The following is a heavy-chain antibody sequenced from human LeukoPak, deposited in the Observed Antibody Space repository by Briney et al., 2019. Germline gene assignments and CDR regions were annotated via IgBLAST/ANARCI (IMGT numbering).Heavy chain of an antibody. J-gene: IGHJ6*02. CDR3: AREPRRTTAHYYGMDV. Sequence: GGSLRLSCAASGFTFRSYGMHWVRQAPGKGLEWVAVIWYDGSNKYYADSVKGRFTISRDNSKNTLYLQMNSLRAEDTAVYYCAREPRRTTAHYYGMDVWGQGTTVTVSS. D-gene: IGHD4-4*01. CDR1: GFTFRSYG. CDR2: IWYDGSNK. V-gene: IGHV3-33*01.